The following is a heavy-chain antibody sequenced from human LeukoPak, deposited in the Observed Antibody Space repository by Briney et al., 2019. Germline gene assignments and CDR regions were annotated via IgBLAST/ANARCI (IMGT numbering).Heavy chain of an antibody. V-gene: IGHV4-59*01. CDR3: ATTWYYDSRGYLFDD. CDR1: GVPISTYY. Sequence: KASETLSLTCSVSGVPISTYYWSWLRQSPRKGLEWIAYVYYNGDIMYNPSLKSRVTISLDTSKNQFSLSMTSVTAADTAVYFCATTWYYDSRGYLFDDWGHGTLVTVSS. J-gene: IGHJ4*01. D-gene: IGHD3-22*01. CDR2: VYYNGDI.